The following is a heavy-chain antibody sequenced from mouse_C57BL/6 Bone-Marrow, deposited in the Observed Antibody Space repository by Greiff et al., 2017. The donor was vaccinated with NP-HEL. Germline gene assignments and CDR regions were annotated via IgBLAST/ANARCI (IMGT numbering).Heavy chain of an antibody. Sequence: QVQLKESGAELARPGASVKLSCKASGYTFTSYGISWVKQRTGQGLEWIGEIYPRSGNTYYNEKFKGKATLTADKSSSTAYMELRSLTSEDSAVYFFARGEDSPSPYYNGNSEGDYWGQGTTLTVSS. J-gene: IGHJ2*01. CDR1: GYTFTSYG. CDR2: IYPRSGNT. CDR3: ARGEDSPSPYYNGNSEGDY. V-gene: IGHV1-81*01. D-gene: IGHD1-1*01.